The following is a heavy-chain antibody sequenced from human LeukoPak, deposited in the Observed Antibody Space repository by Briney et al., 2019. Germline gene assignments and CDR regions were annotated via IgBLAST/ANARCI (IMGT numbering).Heavy chain of an antibody. CDR3: ARVHSSGWYFFDY. V-gene: IGHV1-2*02. D-gene: IGHD6-19*01. CDR2: INPNSGGT. CDR1: GYTFTGYY. Sequence: ASVKVSCKASGYTFTGYYMHWVRQAPGQGLEWMGWINPNSGGTNYAQKFQGRVTMTRDTSISTAYMELSRLRSSDTAVYYCARVHSSGWYFFDYWGQGTLVTVSS. J-gene: IGHJ4*02.